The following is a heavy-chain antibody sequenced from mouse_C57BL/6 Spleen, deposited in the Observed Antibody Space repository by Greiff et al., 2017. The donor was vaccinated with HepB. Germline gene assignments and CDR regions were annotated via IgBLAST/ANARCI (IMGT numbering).Heavy chain of an antibody. CDR1: GYSFTSYY. D-gene: IGHD1-1*01. CDR3: ANYYGSSFDY. V-gene: IGHV1-66*01. CDR2: IYPGSGNT. Sequence: LQESGPELVKPGASVKISCKASGYSFTSYYIHWVKQRPGQGLEWIGWIYPGSGNTKYNEKFKGKATLTADTSSSTAYMQLSSLTSEDSAVYYCANYYGSSFDYWGQGTTLTVSS. J-gene: IGHJ2*01.